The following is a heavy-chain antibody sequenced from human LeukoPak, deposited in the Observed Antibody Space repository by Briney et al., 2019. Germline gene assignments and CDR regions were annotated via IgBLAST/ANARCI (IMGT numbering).Heavy chain of an antibody. D-gene: IGHD6-19*01. CDR1: GDSISSSSYH. CDR2: IYHSGNT. J-gene: IGHJ4*02. CDR3: ASTRRAAVAGRFDS. V-gene: IGHV4-61*05. Sequence: SETLSLTCTVSGDSISSSSYHWGWIRQPPGKGLEWIGYIYHSGNTNYSPSLESRVTMSVDESKNQFSLRVHFVSAADTAVYYCASTRRAAVAGRFDSWGQGTLVTVSS.